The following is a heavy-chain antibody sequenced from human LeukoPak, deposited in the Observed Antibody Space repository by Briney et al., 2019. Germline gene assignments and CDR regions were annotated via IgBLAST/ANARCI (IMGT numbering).Heavy chain of an antibody. V-gene: IGHV1-2*02. CDR3: ARRGVLSGIVGATAVLAY. J-gene: IGHJ4*02. D-gene: IGHD1-26*01. Sequence: ASVKVSCKASGYTFTGYYMHWVRQAPGQGLEWMGWINPNSGGTNYAQKFQGRVTMTRDTSISTAYMELSRLRSDDTAVYYCARRGVLSGIVGATAVLAYWGQGTLVTVSS. CDR2: INPNSGGT. CDR1: GYTFTGYY.